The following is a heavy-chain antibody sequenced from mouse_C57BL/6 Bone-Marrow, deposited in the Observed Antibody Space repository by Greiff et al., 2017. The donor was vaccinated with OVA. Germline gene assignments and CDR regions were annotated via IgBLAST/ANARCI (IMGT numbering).Heavy chain of an antibody. J-gene: IGHJ4*01. D-gene: IGHD1-1*01. CDR1: GYTFTSYW. Sequence: VQLQQSGTVLARPGASVKMSCKTSGYTFTSYWMHWVKQRPGQGLEWIGAIYPGNSDTSYNQKFKGKAKLTAVTSASTAYMELSSLTNEDSAVYYCTRPHYYGSSCYAMDYWGQGTSVTVSS. CDR3: TRPHYYGSSCYAMDY. CDR2: IYPGNSDT. V-gene: IGHV1-5*01.